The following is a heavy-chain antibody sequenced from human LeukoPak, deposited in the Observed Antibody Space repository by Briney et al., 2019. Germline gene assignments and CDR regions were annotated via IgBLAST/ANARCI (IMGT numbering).Heavy chain of an antibody. D-gene: IGHD3-10*01. CDR2: VSYDGSDK. V-gene: IGHV3-30*03. Sequence: PGGSLRLSCAASGFTFSTYGMHWVRQAPGKELEWVAIVSYDGSDKYYADSVKGRFTISRDNSKNTLYLQMNSLRAEDTAVYYCLITEYSSGSQTDYYTDVWGKGTTVTISS. CDR3: LITEYSSGSQTDYYTDV. CDR1: GFTFSTYG. J-gene: IGHJ6*03.